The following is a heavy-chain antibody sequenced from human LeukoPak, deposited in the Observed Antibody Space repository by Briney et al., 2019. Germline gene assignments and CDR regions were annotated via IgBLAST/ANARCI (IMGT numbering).Heavy chain of an antibody. CDR3: ARHRRLNAWSGYCRPFDY. D-gene: IGHD3-3*01. CDR1: GYSISSGYY. CDR2: IYHSGST. Sequence: SETLSLTCAVSGYSISSGYYWGWIRQPPGKGLEWIGSIYHSGSTYYNPSLKSRVTISVDTSKNQFSLKLSSVTAADTAVYYCARHRRLNAWSGYCRPFDYWGQGTLVTASS. V-gene: IGHV4-38-2*01. J-gene: IGHJ4*02.